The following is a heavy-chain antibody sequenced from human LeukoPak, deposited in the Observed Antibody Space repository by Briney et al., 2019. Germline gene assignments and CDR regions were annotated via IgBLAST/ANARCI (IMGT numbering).Heavy chain of an antibody. V-gene: IGHV6-1*01. CDR1: GDSVSSNSAA. D-gene: IGHD2-2*01. CDR2: TYYRSKWYH. CDR3: AGHTTSSRDTFDI. Sequence: SQTLSLTCAISGDSVSSNSAAWNWIRQSPSRGLEWLGRTYYRSKWYHEYAVAVKSRIIINADTSKNQFSLMLNSVTPDDTAVYYCAGHTTSSRDTFDIWGQGTVVTVSS. J-gene: IGHJ3*02.